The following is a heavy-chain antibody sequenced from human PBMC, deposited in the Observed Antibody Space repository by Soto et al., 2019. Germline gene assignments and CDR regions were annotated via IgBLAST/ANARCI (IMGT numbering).Heavy chain of an antibody. CDR1: GYTFTSYD. J-gene: IGHJ6*02. CDR3: ARRRGVVAARPYYYYVMDV. V-gene: IGHV1-8*01. D-gene: IGHD6-6*01. Sequence: SVKVSCKASGYTFTSYDINWVRQATGQGLEWMGWMNPSSGNTVYAQKFQGRVNMSRNTSTSTAYMELSSLRSDDTAVYYCARRRGVVAARPYYYYVMDVWGQGTTVTVSS. CDR2: MNPSSGNT.